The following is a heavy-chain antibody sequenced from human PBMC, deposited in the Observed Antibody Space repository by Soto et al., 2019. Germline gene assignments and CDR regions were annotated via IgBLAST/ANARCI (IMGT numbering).Heavy chain of an antibody. CDR3: ASGYAVDYYFDY. J-gene: IGHJ4*02. Sequence: QVQLVESGGGVVQPGRSLRPSCAASGFTFSSYAMHWVRQAPGKGLEWVAVISYDGSNKYYADSVKGRFTISRDNSKNTLYLQMNSLRAEDTAVYYCASGYAVDYYFDYWGQGTLVTVSS. CDR2: ISYDGSNK. D-gene: IGHD5-18*01. CDR1: GFTFSSYA. V-gene: IGHV3-30-3*01.